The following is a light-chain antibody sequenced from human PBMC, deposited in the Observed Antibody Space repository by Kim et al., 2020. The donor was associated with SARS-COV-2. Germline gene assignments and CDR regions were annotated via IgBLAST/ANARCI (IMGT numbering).Light chain of an antibody. CDR2: GAS. CDR1: QSVSSN. V-gene: IGKV3D-15*01. J-gene: IGKJ5*01. Sequence: EIVMTQSPATLSVSPGERATLSCRASQSVSSNLDWYQQKPGQAPRLLIYGASTRATGIPARFSGSGSGTEFTLTISSLQSEDFAVYYCQQYNNWPRPTFGQGTRLEIK. CDR3: QQYNNWPRPT.